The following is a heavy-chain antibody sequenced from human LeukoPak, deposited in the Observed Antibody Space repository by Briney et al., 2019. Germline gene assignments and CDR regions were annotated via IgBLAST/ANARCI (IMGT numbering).Heavy chain of an antibody. CDR2: ISWDGGST. Sequence: GGSLRLSCAASGFTFDDYTMHWVRQAPGKGLEWVSLISWDGGSTYYADSVKGRFTISRDNSKNSLYLQMNSLRTEDTALYYCARGGLGYYFDYWGQGTLVTVSS. J-gene: IGHJ4*02. V-gene: IGHV3-43*01. D-gene: IGHD3-16*01. CDR3: ARGGLGYYFDY. CDR1: GFTFDDYT.